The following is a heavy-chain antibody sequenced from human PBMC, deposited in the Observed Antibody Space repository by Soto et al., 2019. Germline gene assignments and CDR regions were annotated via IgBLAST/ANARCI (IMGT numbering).Heavy chain of an antibody. CDR2: INNDGSRI. CDR3: VKDIR. Sequence: VQLVESGGGLVQPGGSLRLSCAASGFSFSSQWMYWVRQSPGKGPVWVSYINNDGSRIGYADSVKGRFTISRDNAKNTLYLHMNSLRVEDTAVYYCVKDIRWGRGTLVTVSS. CDR1: GFSFSSQW. J-gene: IGHJ4*02. V-gene: IGHV3-74*01.